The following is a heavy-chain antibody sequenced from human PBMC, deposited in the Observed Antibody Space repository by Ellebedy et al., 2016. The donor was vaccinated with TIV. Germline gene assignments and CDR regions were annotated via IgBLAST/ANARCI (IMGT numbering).Heavy chain of an antibody. J-gene: IGHJ4*02. CDR2: ISGSAITT. CDR1: GLAFSTYA. Sequence: PGGSLRLSCTVSGLAFSTYAMSWVRQAPGKGQEWVSAISGSAITTYYADSVKGRLTISRYNSKHTLYLQLNSLRAKDTAVYYCARPRGYSYGGFDYWGQGTLVTVSS. CDR3: ARPRGYSYGGFDY. V-gene: IGHV3-23*01. D-gene: IGHD5-18*01.